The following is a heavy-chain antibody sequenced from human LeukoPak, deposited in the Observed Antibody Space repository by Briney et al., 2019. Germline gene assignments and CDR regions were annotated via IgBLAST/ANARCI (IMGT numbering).Heavy chain of an antibody. CDR3: ARLPLYYYGSGSYARWFDP. CDR1: GGSFSGYY. V-gene: IGHV4-34*01. J-gene: IGHJ5*02. D-gene: IGHD3-10*01. CDR2: INHSGST. Sequence: PSETLSLTCAVYGGSFSGYYWSWIRQPPGKGLEWIWEINHSGSTNYDPSLKSRVTMSVDTSKNQFSLKLSSVTAADTAVYYCARLPLYYYGSGSYARWFDPWGQGTLVTVSS.